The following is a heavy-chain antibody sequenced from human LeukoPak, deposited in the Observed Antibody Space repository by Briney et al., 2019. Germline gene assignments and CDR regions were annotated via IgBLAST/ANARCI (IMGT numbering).Heavy chain of an antibody. J-gene: IGHJ4*02. CDR3: TTGLPYYYDSSVGNYN. CDR1: GFTFSNAW. Sequence: GGSLRLSCAASGFTFSNAWMSWVRQAPGKGLEWVGRIKSKTDGGTTDYAAPVKGRFTISRDDSKNTLYLQMNSLKTEDTAVYYCTTGLPYYYDSSVGNYNWGQGTLVTVSS. CDR2: IKSKTDGGTT. V-gene: IGHV3-15*01. D-gene: IGHD3-22*01.